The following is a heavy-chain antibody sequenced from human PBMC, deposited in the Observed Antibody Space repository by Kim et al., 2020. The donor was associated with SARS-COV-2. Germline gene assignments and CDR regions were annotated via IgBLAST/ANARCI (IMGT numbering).Heavy chain of an antibody. CDR1: GFTFNNYW. CDR2: INQGGNEK. V-gene: IGHV3-7*03. J-gene: IGHJ6*01. D-gene: IGHD2-8*01. Sequence: GGSLRLSCEASGFTFNNYWMSWVRQAPGKGLEWVANINQGGNEKYYVGSVRGRFTVSRDNAESSLYLQMNNLRVEDTAIYYCARDVWAFRELPYYYYGV. CDR3: ARDVWAFRELPYYYYGV.